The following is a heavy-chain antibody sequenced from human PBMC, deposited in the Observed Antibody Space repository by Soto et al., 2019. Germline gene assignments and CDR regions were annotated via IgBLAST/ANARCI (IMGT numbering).Heavy chain of an antibody. CDR1: GYSFTTYW. CDR2: IHPGESDT. V-gene: IGHV5-51*01. Sequence: EESLKLSCTSYGYSFTTYWIAWVRQMPGKGLEWMGSIHPGESDTRYSPSFQGQVTISADRSITTAYLQWSSLKASDTAMYYCARHEATYYNFYGMDVWGQGTTVTGLL. J-gene: IGHJ6*02. CDR3: ARHEATYYNFYGMDV.